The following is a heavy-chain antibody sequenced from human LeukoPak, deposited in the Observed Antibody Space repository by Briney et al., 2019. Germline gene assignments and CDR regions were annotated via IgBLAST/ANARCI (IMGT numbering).Heavy chain of an antibody. CDR2: IYTSGST. Sequence: PSETLSLTCTVSGGSISSGSYYWSWIRQPAGKGLEWIGRIYTSGSTNYNPSLKSRVTISVDTSKNQFSLKLSSVTAADTAVYYCARVWVCGRYCSSTSHPQYYFDYWGQGTLVTVSS. D-gene: IGHD2-2*01. CDR1: GGSISSGSYY. V-gene: IGHV4-61*02. CDR3: ARVWVCGRYCSSTSHPQYYFDY. J-gene: IGHJ4*02.